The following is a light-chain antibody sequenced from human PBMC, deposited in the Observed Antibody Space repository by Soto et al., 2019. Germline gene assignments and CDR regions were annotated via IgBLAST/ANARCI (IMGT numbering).Light chain of an antibody. CDR1: QSVGSY. CDR3: QQRVNWPPT. J-gene: IGKJ4*01. V-gene: IGKV3-11*01. Sequence: EIVLTQSPATLSLSPGERATLSCRASQSVGSYLAWYQQKPGQAPRLLIYDASNRATGIPARFSGSGSGTDFTLTISSLEPEDFAVYYCQQRVNWPPTFGGGTKVEIK. CDR2: DAS.